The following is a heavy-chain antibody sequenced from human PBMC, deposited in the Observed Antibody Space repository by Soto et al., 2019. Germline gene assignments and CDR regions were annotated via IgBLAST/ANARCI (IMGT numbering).Heavy chain of an antibody. CDR2: INYSGST. CDR1: GGSISSSSSY. CDR3: ATLIRGYSYGPLDY. J-gene: IGHJ4*02. D-gene: IGHD5-18*01. Sequence: PSETLSLTCTVSGGSISSSSSYWGWIRQPPGKGLEWIGSINYSGSTYYNPSLKSRVTISVDTSKNQFSLKLSSVTAADTAVYYCATLIRGYSYGPLDYWGQGTLVTVSS. V-gene: IGHV4-39*01.